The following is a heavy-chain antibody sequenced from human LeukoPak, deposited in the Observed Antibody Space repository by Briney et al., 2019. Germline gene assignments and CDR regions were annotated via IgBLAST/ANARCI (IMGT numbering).Heavy chain of an antibody. CDR3: ARDGSTQFDY. CDR1: GGSIGSGSYY. D-gene: IGHD1-1*01. J-gene: IGHJ4*02. CDR2: IYTSGST. Sequence: SQTLSLTCTVSGGSIGSGSYYWSWIRQPAGKGLEWIGRIYTSGSTNYNLSLKSRVTISVDTSKNQFSLKLSSVTAADTAVYYCARDGSTQFDYWGQGTLVTVSS. V-gene: IGHV4-61*02.